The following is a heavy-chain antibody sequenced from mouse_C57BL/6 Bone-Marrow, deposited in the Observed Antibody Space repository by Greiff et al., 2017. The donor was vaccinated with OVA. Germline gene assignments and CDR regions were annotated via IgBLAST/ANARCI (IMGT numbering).Heavy chain of an antibody. D-gene: IGHD1-1*01. CDR1: GYTFTSYW. J-gene: IGHJ2*01. CDR3: ARPSSSYYFDY. V-gene: IGHV1-69*01. Sequence: QVQLKQPGAELVMPGASVKLSCKASGYTFTSYWMHWVKQRPGQGLEWIGEIDPSDSYTNYNQKFKGKSTLTVDKSSSTAYMQLSSLTSEDSAVYYCARPSSSYYFDYWGQGTTLTVSS. CDR2: IDPSDSYT.